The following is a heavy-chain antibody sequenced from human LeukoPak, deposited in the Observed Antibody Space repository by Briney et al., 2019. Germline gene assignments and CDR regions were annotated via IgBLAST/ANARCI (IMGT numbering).Heavy chain of an antibody. V-gene: IGHV3-30*01. CDR2: ISYDGSNE. CDR1: GFTFSSYA. J-gene: IGHJ4*02. D-gene: IGHD6-6*01. CDR3: ARKQLAGFNY. Sequence: GGSLRLSCAASGFTFSSYAMHWVRQAPGKGLEWVAVISYDGSNEYYADSVKGRFTISRDNSKNTLYLQMISLRAEDTAVYYCARKQLAGFNYWGQGTLVTVSS.